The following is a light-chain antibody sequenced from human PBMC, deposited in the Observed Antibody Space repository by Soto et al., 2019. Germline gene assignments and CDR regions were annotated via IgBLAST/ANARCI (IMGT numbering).Light chain of an antibody. CDR2: AAS. CDR1: QSVSSN. J-gene: IGKJ2*01. V-gene: IGKV3-15*01. CDR3: QQYNKWPPYT. Sequence: EIVMTQSPATLSVSPGERATLSCRASQSVSSNFAWYQQKPGQAPRLLIYAASTRATGIPARFSGSGSGTEFTLTISSLQSEDFAVSYCQQYNKWPPYTFGQGTKLEIK.